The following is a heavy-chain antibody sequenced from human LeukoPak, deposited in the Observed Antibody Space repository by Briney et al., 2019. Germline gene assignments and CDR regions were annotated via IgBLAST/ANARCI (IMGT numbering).Heavy chain of an antibody. D-gene: IGHD3-16*01. CDR3: ARSSNTLVAPFSFVY. J-gene: IGHJ4*02. CDR2: MYNRRST. Sequence: SEPLSLICTVCGVSLSSGGYYWSRILQNPGKGLECIQYMYNRRSTYYTPSLKSRVTISVDSSKNQFSLKLSSVTAADTSVYYCARSSNTLVAPFSFVYWGEGTPVSVSS. V-gene: IGHV4-31*03. CDR1: GVSLSSGGYY.